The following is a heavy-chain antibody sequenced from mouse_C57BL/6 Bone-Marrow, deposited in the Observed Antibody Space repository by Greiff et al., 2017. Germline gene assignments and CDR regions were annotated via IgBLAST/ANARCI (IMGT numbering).Heavy chain of an antibody. J-gene: IGHJ4*01. CDR3: ARHLYAMDY. Sequence: EVKLMESGGGLVQPGGSLKLSCAASGFTFSDYYMYWVRQTPEQRLEWVAYISNGGGSTYYPDPVKGRFTISRDNAKTTLYLQMSRLKSEDTAMYYCARHLYAMDYWGQGTSVTVSS. CDR1: GFTFSDYY. CDR2: ISNGGGST. V-gene: IGHV5-12*01.